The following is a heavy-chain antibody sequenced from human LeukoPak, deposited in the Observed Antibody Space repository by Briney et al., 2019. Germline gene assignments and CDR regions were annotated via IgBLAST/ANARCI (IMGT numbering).Heavy chain of an antibody. CDR1: GYTFTSYG. V-gene: IGHV1-18*01. J-gene: IGHJ4*02. CDR2: ISPHNGNT. D-gene: IGHD2-2*01. Sequence: ASVKVSCKASGYTFTSYGISRVRQAPGQGLEWMGWISPHNGNTNYAQKVQGRVTLTTDTSTSTAYMELRNLRSDDTAVYYCARDSPRPLVGPAGHEYVADPHSLEYWGQGSLVTVPS. CDR3: ARDSPRPLVGPAGHEYVADPHSLEY.